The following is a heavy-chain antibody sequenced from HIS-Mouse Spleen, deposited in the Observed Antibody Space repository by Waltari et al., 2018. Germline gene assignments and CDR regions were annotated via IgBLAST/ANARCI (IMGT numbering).Heavy chain of an antibody. Sequence: QLQLQESGPGLVKPSETLSLTCTVSGGSISSSSYYWGWIRQPPGKRLGWIGSIYYSGSTYYNPSLKSRVTISVDTSKNQFSLKLSSVTAADTAVYYCAREIPYSSSWYDWYFDLWGRGTLVTVSS. J-gene: IGHJ2*01. CDR3: AREIPYSSSWYDWYFDL. CDR2: IYYSGST. CDR1: GGSISSSSYY. D-gene: IGHD6-13*01. V-gene: IGHV4-39*07.